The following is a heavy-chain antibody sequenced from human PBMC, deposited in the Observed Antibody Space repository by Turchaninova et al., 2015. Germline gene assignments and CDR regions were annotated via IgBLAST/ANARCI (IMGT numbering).Heavy chain of an antibody. CDR2: IYSDGDD. CDR3: AHRPLTYHHDVSGYYNWFDS. CDR1: GASVDSAGEG. Sequence: QLTLTESGPTLVTHTHTTPLTCPRSGASVDSAGEGVGRIRRPPGKALEWIGIIYSDGDDHYSPYPKNRLTITKDGAKNQVVLTMTNMDPVDTATYYCAHRPLTYHHDVSGYYNWFDSWGQGTLVTVSS. V-gene: IGHV2-5*02. D-gene: IGHD3-22*01. J-gene: IGHJ5*01.